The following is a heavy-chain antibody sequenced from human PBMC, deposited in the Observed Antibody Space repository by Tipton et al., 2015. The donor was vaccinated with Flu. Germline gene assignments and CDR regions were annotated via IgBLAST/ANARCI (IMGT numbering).Heavy chain of an antibody. CDR1: GYSISTGYY. Sequence: TLSLTCGVSGYSISTGYYWGWIRQPPGKGLEWIGSISHSGSTYYKPSLKSRVTISLDTFQNQFSLKLNSVTAADTAVYYCSRSTYYYGSGSSDYWGQETLVTVSS. CDR3: SRSTYYYGSGSSDY. D-gene: IGHD3-10*01. CDR2: ISHSGST. J-gene: IGHJ4*02. V-gene: IGHV4-38-2*01.